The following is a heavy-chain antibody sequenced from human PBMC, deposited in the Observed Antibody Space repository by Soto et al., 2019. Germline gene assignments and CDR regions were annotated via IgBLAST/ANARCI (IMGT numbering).Heavy chain of an antibody. CDR2: IKQDGSEK. CDR1: GFTFSSYW. Sequence: TGGSLRLSCAASGFTFSSYWMSWVRQAPGKGLEWVANIKQDGSEKYYADSVKGRSTMSRDNSKTTLFLQMNSLRVEDTAVYYCAMDLYGGSSRFDSWGQGSLVTVS. D-gene: IGHD2-15*01. CDR3: AMDLYGGSSRFDS. V-gene: IGHV3-7*04. J-gene: IGHJ4*02.